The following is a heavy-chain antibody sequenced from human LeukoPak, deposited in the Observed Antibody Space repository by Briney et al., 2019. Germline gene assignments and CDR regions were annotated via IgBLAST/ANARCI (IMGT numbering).Heavy chain of an antibody. CDR3: ARGVGSGSRLRAGDY. CDR2: IGDSGFTT. D-gene: IGHD1-26*01. Sequence: GGSLRLSCAASGFTFSSYGMIWVRQAPGKGLDWVSIIGDSGFTTYYGDSVKGRFVTSRDNSGNTLYLQMNSLRAEDTAVYYCARGVGSGSRLRAGDYWGQGTLVTVSS. J-gene: IGHJ4*02. V-gene: IGHV3-23*01. CDR1: GFTFSSYG.